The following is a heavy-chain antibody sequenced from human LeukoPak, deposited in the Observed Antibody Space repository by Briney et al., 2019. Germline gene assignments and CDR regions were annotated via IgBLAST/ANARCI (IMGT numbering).Heavy chain of an antibody. Sequence: ASVKVSCKASGYTFTSYAMNWVRQAPGQGLEWMGWINTNTGNPTYAQGLTGRFVFSLDTSVSTAYLQISSLKAEDTAVYYCAREIFTIFGAPSGDYWGQGTLVTVSS. J-gene: IGHJ4*02. CDR1: GYTFTSYA. D-gene: IGHD3-3*01. CDR3: AREIFTIFGAPSGDY. V-gene: IGHV7-4-1*02. CDR2: INTNTGNP.